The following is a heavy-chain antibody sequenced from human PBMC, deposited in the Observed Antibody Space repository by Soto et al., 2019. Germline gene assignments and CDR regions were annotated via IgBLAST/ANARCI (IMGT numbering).Heavy chain of an antibody. Sequence: PSETLSLTCTVSGGSISSYYWSWIRQPPGNGLEWIGYIYYSGSTNYNPSLKSRVTISVDTSKNHFSLRLNSVTAADTAVYYCARGSNSYYPDYWGQGTLVTVSS. J-gene: IGHJ4*02. CDR2: IYYSGST. D-gene: IGHD3-22*01. V-gene: IGHV4-59*08. CDR1: GGSISSYY. CDR3: ARGSNSYYPDY.